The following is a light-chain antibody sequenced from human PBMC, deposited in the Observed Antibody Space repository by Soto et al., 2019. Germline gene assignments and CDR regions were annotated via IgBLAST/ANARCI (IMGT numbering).Light chain of an antibody. CDR3: SSDRSTNSWV. V-gene: IGLV2-14*01. Sequence: QSALTQPASVSGSPGQSIAISCTGTSSDVGGDNYVSWYQQHPGKAPKLIIYEVSYRPSGVSNRFSGSKSDNPASLTISGLQAEDEADYYCSSDRSTNSWVFGGGTKVTVL. J-gene: IGLJ3*02. CDR1: SSDVGGDNY. CDR2: EVS.